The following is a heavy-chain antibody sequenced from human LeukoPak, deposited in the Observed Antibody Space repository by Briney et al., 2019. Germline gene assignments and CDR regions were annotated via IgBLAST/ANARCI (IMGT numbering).Heavy chain of an antibody. CDR3: ARDPYSGNYGTYYYYYMDV. V-gene: IGHV3-21*01. CDR1: GFTFSSYE. J-gene: IGHJ6*03. D-gene: IGHD1-26*01. Sequence: GGSLRLSCAASGFTFSSYEMNWVRQAPGKAMEWVSSITSSGTYTFYADSVKGRFTISRDNAKNSLYLQMDSLGPEDTAVYYCARDPYSGNYGTYYYYYMDVWGKGTTVTISS. CDR2: ITSSGTYT.